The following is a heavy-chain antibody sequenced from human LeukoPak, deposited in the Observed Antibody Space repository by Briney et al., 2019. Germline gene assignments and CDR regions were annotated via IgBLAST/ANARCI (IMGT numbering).Heavy chain of an antibody. CDR3: ARDSLQQWLVRKNYYFDY. Sequence: ASVKVSCKASGYTFTGYYMHWVRQAPGQGLEWMGWINPNSGGTNYAQKFQGWVTMTRDTSISTAYMELSRLRSDDTAVYYCARDSLQQWLVRKNYYFDYWGQGTLVTVSS. J-gene: IGHJ4*02. V-gene: IGHV1-2*04. CDR1: GYTFTGYY. CDR2: INPNSGGT. D-gene: IGHD6-19*01.